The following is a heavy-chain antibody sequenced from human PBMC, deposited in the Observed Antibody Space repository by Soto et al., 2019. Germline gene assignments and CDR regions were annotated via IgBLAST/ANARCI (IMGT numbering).Heavy chain of an antibody. Sequence: NPGGSLRLSCAASGFTSSSYSMNWVRQAPGKGLEWVSSISSSSSYIYYADSVKGRFTISRDNAKNSLYLQMNSLRAEDTAVYYCARDLRQSWTTWYYYYGMDVWGQGTTVTVSS. CDR3: ARDLRQSWTTWYYYYGMDV. CDR1: GFTSSSYS. V-gene: IGHV3-21*01. D-gene: IGHD4-4*01. J-gene: IGHJ6*02. CDR2: ISSSSSYI.